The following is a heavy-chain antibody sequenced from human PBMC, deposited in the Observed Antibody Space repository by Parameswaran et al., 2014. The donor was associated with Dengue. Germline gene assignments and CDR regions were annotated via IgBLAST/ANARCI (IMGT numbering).Heavy chain of an antibody. Sequence: VRQAPGKGLEWIGEINHSGSTHYNPSLRSRVTISVDTSKNQFSLKLSSVTAADTAVYYCARGRSHSHWGQGTLVTVSS. CDR3: ARGRSHSH. CDR2: INHSGST. J-gene: IGHJ4*02. V-gene: IGHV4-34*01.